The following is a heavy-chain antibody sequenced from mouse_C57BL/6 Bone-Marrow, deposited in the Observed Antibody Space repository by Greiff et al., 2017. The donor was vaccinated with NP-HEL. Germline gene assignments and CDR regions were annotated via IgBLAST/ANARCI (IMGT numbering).Heavy chain of an antibody. D-gene: IGHD1-1*01. Sequence: VQLQQSGSELRSPGSSVKLSCKDFDSEVFPIAYMSWVRQKPGHGFEWIGGILPSIGRTIYGEKFEDKATLDADTLSNTAYLELNSLTSEDSAIYYCARKYYYGSPFDYWGQGTTLTVSS. CDR3: ARKYYYGSPFDY. CDR1: DSEVFPIAY. J-gene: IGHJ2*01. V-gene: IGHV15-2*01. CDR2: ILPSIGRT.